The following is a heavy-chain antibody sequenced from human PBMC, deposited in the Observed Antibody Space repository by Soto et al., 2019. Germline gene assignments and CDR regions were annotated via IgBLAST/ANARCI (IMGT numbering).Heavy chain of an antibody. Sequence: QVQLVASGGGLVKPGGSLRLSCAASGFTFSDHYMSWIRQAPGKGLEWVSYISSSGDIIYYADSVKGRFTISRDNAKNSLYLQMNSLRAEDTAVYYCARDLGYYDSSGYFDYWGQGTLVTVSS. V-gene: IGHV3-11*01. J-gene: IGHJ4*02. CDR3: ARDLGYYDSSGYFDY. CDR2: ISSSGDII. CDR1: GFTFSDHY. D-gene: IGHD3-22*01.